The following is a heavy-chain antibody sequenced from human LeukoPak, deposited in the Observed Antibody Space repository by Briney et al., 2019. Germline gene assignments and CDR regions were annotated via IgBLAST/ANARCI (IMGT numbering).Heavy chain of an antibody. CDR2: IYPGDSDI. J-gene: IGHJ4*02. D-gene: IGHD3-16*01. CDR1: GHTFTTYW. Sequence: GESLKISCKGSGHTFTTYWIGWVRQMPGKGLEWMGIIYPGDSDIRYSPSFQGQVTISADKSINTAYLQWSSLKASDTAMYYCATTLYHYDDRGYYYWGQGTLVTVSS. V-gene: IGHV5-51*01. CDR3: ATTLYHYDDRGYYY.